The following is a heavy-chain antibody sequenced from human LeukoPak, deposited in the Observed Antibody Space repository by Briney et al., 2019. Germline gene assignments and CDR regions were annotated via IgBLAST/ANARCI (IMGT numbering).Heavy chain of an antibody. CDR2: ISSSGGST. J-gene: IGHJ4*02. CDR3: AKAAVYHDSCPDS. CDR1: GFTFSSYA. D-gene: IGHD5/OR15-5a*01. Sequence: GGSLRLSCAASGFTFSSYAMSWVRQAPGKGLEWVSSISSSGGSTYYADSVKGRFTISRDNSKNTLYLQVDSLRAEDTAVYYCAKAAVYHDSCPDSWGQGTLVTVSS. V-gene: IGHV3-23*01.